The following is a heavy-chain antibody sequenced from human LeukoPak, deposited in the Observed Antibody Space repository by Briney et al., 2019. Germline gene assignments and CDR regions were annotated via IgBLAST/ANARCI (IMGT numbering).Heavy chain of an antibody. CDR2: INHSGST. J-gene: IGHJ4*02. CDR3: ARGSRAAAWGH. V-gene: IGHV4-34*01. Sequence: SETLSLTCAVYGGSFSGYYWSWIRQPPGKGLEWIGEINHSGSTNYNPSLKSRVTISVDTSKNQFSLKLSSVTAADTAVYYCARGSRAAAWGHWGQGTLVTVSS. D-gene: IGHD6-13*01. CDR1: GGSFSGYY.